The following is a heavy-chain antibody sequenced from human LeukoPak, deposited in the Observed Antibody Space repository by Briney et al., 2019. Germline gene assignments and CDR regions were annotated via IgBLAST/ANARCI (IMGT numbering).Heavy chain of an antibody. CDR1: GYTFSTYG. D-gene: IGHD6-19*01. CDR2: ISAYNGHT. J-gene: IGHJ4*02. CDR3: ARDKDLGAVAGTFDY. V-gene: IGHV1-18*01. Sequence: GASVKVSCKASGYTFSTYGISWVRPAPGQGLEWMGWISAYNGHTNYAQKFQGRVTMTTDTSTSTAYMELTSLTSDDTAVYYCARDKDLGAVAGTFDYWGQGTLVTVSS.